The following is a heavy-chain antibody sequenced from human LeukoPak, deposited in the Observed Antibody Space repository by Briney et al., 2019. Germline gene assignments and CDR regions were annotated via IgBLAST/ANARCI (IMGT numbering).Heavy chain of an antibody. CDR3: AKDLGWELPAEAY. CDR2: IYGSGVSI. V-gene: IGHV3-23*01. D-gene: IGHD1-26*01. Sequence: GGSLTLSCVASGFTFKNYVMNWVRQAPGKGLEWLATIYGSGVSISYADSVKGRFTISRDNSNNTLYLQMNSLRAEDTAMYYCAKDLGWELPAEAYWGQGTLVTVSS. J-gene: IGHJ4*02. CDR1: GFTFKNYV.